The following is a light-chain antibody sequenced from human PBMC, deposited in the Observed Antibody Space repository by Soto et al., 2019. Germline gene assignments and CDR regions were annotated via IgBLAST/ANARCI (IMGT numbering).Light chain of an antibody. CDR3: QHLNSYPWT. Sequence: DSQLSQSPSFLSASVRNRVTITCRASQGIGSGLAWYQQKPGRAPKLLICAASTLQSGVPSRFSGSGSGTDFTLTISSLPPEDFATYHCQHLNSYPWTFGQGTKVEIK. J-gene: IGKJ1*01. CDR1: QGIGSG. V-gene: IGKV1-9*01. CDR2: AAS.